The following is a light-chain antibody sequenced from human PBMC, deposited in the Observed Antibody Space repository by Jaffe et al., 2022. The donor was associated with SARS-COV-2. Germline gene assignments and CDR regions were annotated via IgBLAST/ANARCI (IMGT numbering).Light chain of an antibody. V-gene: IGKV1-39*01. CDR2: GAS. CDR1: RNIGTS. J-gene: IGKJ2*01. CDR3: QQSHSSPYT. Sequence: DIQMTQSPSSLSASVRDRVTITCRASRNIGTSLNWYQQRPGKAPELLIYGASSLQIDVSPRFTGSGSGTDFTLTISSLQPEDFATYYCQQSHSSPYTFGQGTKLEIQ.